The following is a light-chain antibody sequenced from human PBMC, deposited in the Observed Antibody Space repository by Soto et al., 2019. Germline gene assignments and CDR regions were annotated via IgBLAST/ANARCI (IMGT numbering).Light chain of an antibody. J-gene: IGKJ1*01. CDR3: LQAASFPRT. V-gene: IGKV1-12*01. CDR1: QSISNW. CDR2: HAS. Sequence: DIQMTQSPSTLPASVGDRVTITCRAGQSISNWLAWYQQKPGKAPKFLISHASRLQNGVPSRFSGSESGTDFTLTINGLQPEDFATYYCLQAASFPRTFGQGTKVDIK.